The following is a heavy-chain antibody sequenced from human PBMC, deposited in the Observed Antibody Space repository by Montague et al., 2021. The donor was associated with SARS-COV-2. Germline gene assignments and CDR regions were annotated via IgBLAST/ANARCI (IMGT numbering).Heavy chain of an antibody. CDR2: ISYTGHT. J-gene: IGHJ4*02. V-gene: IGHV4-34*01. CDR3: ARSHYSVSWCPD. Sequence: SEILSLTCAIYGGSFSGYFWSWIRQSPGKGLEWIGEISYTGHTRYNPPLQSRVSISGDSSENQFSLTLTSVTTADTAVYYCARSHYSVSWCPDWGQGTLVTVSS. D-gene: IGHD5/OR15-5a*01. CDR1: GGSFSGYF.